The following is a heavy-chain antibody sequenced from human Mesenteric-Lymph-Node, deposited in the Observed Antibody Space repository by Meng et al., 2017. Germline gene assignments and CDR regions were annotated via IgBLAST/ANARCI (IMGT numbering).Heavy chain of an antibody. CDR1: GYIFSDHY. J-gene: IGHJ4*02. D-gene: IGHD4-11*01. CDR3: ARGFAEDYNGNHVFDS. Sequence: ASVKVSCKASGYIFSDHYIQWMRQAPGQGLEWMGRINPISGATNYAQRFQGRVAMTRDTSTSTAHMELSRLGSADTAVYYCARGFAEDYNGNHVFDSWGQGTLVTVSS. V-gene: IGHV1-2*06. CDR2: INPISGAT.